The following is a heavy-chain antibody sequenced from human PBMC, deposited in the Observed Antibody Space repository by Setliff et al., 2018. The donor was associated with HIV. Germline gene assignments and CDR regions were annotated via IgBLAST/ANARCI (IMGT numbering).Heavy chain of an antibody. CDR1: GDSIDSGPSY. Sequence: SETLSLTCTVSGDSIDSGPSYWTWIRQVAGRGLEWIGRIYTSGSTKYNPSLKSRVTISVDTSKNQFSLKLSSVTAADTAVYYCASTTYYYDSSGYNSWPLFDYWGQGTLVTVSS. D-gene: IGHD3-22*01. CDR3: ASTTYYYDSSGYNSWPLFDY. CDR2: IYTSGST. V-gene: IGHV4-61*02. J-gene: IGHJ4*02.